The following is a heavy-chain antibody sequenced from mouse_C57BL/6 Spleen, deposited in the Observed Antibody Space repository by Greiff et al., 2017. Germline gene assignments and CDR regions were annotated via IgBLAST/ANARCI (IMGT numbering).Heavy chain of an antibody. V-gene: IGHV1-64*01. CDR2: IHPNSGST. CDR3: ANRNYYGSSYGYFDV. CDR1: GYTFTSYW. D-gene: IGHD1-1*01. J-gene: IGHJ1*03. Sequence: QVQLQQPGAELVKPGASVKLSCKASGYTFTSYWMHWVKQRPGQGLEWIGMIHPNSGSTNYNEKFKSKATLTVDKSSSTAYMQLSSLTSEDSAVYYCANRNYYGSSYGYFDVWGTGTTVTVSS.